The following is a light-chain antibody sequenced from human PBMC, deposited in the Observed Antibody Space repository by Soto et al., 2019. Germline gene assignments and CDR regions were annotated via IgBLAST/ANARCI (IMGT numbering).Light chain of an antibody. CDR3: QQYGDSLTWT. J-gene: IGKJ1*01. V-gene: IGKV3-20*01. Sequence: EIVLTQSPGTLSLSPWERATLSVRAVQSVSSSYLAWYQQKPGQAPRLLIYGASSRATGIPDRFSGSGSGTDFTLTISRLEPEDFAVYYCQQYGDSLTWTFGQGTKVDIK. CDR2: GAS. CDR1: QSVSSSY.